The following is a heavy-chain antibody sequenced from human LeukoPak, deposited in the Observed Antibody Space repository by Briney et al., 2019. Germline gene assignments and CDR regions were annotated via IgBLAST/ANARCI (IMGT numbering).Heavy chain of an antibody. CDR2: IYYSGST. V-gene: IGHV4-30-4*08. CDR3: AREPYGYFDY. J-gene: IGHJ4*02. CDR1: GGSISSGDYY. D-gene: IGHD3-10*01. Sequence: SETLSLTCTVSGGSISSGDYYWSWIRQPPGKGLEWIGYIYYSGSTYYDPSLKSRVTISVDTSKNQFSLKLSYVTAAYTAVYYCAREPYGYFDYWGQVTLVTVSS.